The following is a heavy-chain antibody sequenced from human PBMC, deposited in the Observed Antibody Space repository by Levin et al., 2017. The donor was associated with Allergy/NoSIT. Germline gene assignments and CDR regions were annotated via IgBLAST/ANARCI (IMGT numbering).Heavy chain of an antibody. CDR1: GFTFDDYA. V-gene: IGHV3-43D*04. Sequence: GESLKISCAASGFTFDDYAMHWVRQAPGKGLEWVSLISWDGYSTFYADSVRGRFTISRDNTENSLSLQMNSLRAEDTALYYCAKGMLGYNGMDVWGQGTTVTVSS. D-gene: IGHD3-10*02. J-gene: IGHJ6*01. CDR3: AKGMLGYNGMDV. CDR2: ISWDGYST.